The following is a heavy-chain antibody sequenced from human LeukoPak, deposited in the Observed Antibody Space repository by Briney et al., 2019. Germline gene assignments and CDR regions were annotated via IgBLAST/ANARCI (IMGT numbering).Heavy chain of an antibody. V-gene: IGHV1-69*06. CDR3: ATRYYDILTGYYEEYYFDY. CDR2: IIPIFGTA. CDR1: GGTFSSYA. D-gene: IGHD3-9*01. J-gene: IGHJ4*02. Sequence: ASVKVSCKASGGTFSSYAISRVRQAPGQGLEWMGGIIPIFGTANYAQKFQGRVTITADKSTSTAYMELSSLRSEDTAVYYCATRYYDILTGYYEEYYFDYWGQGTLVTVSS.